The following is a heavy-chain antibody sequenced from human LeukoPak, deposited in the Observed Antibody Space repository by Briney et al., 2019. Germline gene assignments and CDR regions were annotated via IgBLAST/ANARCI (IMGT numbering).Heavy chain of an antibody. J-gene: IGHJ4*02. CDR1: GESFSAYY. CDR2: INHSGST. V-gene: IGHV4-34*01. D-gene: IGHD3-10*01. Sequence: SETLSLTCAVYGESFSAYYWTWIRQSPGKGLEWIGEINHSGSTSYNPSPTSRVTISVDMSKNQFSLKLSSVTAADTAVYYCAAVPGSYYTVYHFDYWGQGTLVTVSS. CDR3: AAVPGSYYTVYHFDY.